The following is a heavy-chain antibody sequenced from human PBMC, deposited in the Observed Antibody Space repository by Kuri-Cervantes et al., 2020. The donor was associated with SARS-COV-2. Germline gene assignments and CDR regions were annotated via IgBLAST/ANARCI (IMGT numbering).Heavy chain of an antibody. J-gene: IGHJ6*02. D-gene: IGHD3-10*01. Sequence: ASVKVSCKASGYTFSDYYMYWVRQAPGQGFEWMGWINPNSGGTNYAQKFQGWVTMTRDTSSTGYMELSRLRSDDTAVYYCARGMVRGLIQSYYYGMDVWGQGTTVTVSS. CDR3: ARGMVRGLIQSYYYGMDV. V-gene: IGHV1-2*04. CDR1: GYTFSDYY. CDR2: INPNSGGT.